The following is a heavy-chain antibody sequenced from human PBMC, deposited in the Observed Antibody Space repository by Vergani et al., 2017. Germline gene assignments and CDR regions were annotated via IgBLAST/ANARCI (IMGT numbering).Heavy chain of an antibody. V-gene: IGHV3-43D*03. Sequence: EVQLLESGGGLVQPGGSLRLSCEASGFSFPGYAMSWVRQAPGKGLEWVALINWDGGSTYYAGSVKGRFTISRDNSKSSLYLQMNSLRAEDTAVYYCAKAYGEYAAYYFDYWGQGTLLTVSS. J-gene: IGHJ4*02. D-gene: IGHD4-17*01. CDR3: AKAYGEYAAYYFDY. CDR1: GFSFPGYA. CDR2: INWDGGST.